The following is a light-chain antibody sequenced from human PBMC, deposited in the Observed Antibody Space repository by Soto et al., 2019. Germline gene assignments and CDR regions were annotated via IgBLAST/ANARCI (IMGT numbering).Light chain of an antibody. J-gene: IGKJ4*01. CDR2: NAF. CDR1: QSVSSSY. V-gene: IGKV3-20*01. CDR3: QQYHNWPIT. Sequence: EIVLKKSPGTLSLSPGERATLSCRASQSVSSSYLAWYQQKPGQAPRLLIYNAFNRATGIPDRCSGSGSGTEFSLTISSLQSEDFAVYYCQQYHNWPITFGGGGKVDNK.